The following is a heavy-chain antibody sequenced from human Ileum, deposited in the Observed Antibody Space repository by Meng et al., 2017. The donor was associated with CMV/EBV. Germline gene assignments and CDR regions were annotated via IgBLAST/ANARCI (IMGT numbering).Heavy chain of an antibody. Sequence: ASVKGSCKASGYTFTGDYMHWVRQAPGQGLEWMGWINPNSGGTNYAQKFQGRVTMTRDTSISTAYMELSRLRSDDTAVYYCARGEGKLAQFDYWGQGTLVTVSS. J-gene: IGHJ4*02. CDR2: INPNSGGT. CDR1: GYTFTGDY. CDR3: ARGEGKLAQFDY. V-gene: IGHV1-2*02. D-gene: IGHD1/OR15-1a*01.